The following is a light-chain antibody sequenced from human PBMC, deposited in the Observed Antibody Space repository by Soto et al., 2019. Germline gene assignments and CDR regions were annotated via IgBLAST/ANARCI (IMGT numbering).Light chain of an antibody. J-gene: IGLJ1*01. Sequence: QXVLTQPASVXGSPGQSITIFCTGSSSDVGGYNYVSWYQHLPGKAPELMIYDVSNRPSGVSNRFSGSKSGNTASLTISGLQAEDEADYYCNSWTNSGTYVFGTGTKVTVL. CDR3: NSWTNSGTYV. CDR2: DVS. CDR1: SSDVGGYNY. V-gene: IGLV2-14*03.